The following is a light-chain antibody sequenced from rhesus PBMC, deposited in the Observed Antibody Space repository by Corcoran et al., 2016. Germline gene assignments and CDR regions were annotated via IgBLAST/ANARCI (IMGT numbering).Light chain of an antibody. V-gene: IGKV1-21*01. CDR1: QGISSW. Sequence: DIQMTQSPSSLSASVGDRVTITCRASQGISSWLAWFQQKPGNAPKFLSYKAASLQSGFPSRVSGSGSVTDFTLTISSLQPDDFATYYCQQYNSAPLTFGGGTKVEIK. J-gene: IGKJ4*01. CDR2: KAA. CDR3: QQYNSAPLT.